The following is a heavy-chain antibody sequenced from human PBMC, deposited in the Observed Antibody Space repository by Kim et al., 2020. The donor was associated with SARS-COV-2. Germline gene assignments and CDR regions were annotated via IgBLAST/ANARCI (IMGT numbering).Heavy chain of an antibody. CDR3: AREPARRADY. J-gene: IGHJ4*02. CDR2: ITRDGNT. V-gene: IGHV3-23*01. Sequence: GGSLRLSCAASGFIFSTYDMSWVRPAPGRGLEWISTITRDGNTFYSDSVKGRFTISRDNSENTMHLHMGSLRVEDTGVYYCAREPARRADYWGRGTLVTVSS. CDR1: GFIFSTYD.